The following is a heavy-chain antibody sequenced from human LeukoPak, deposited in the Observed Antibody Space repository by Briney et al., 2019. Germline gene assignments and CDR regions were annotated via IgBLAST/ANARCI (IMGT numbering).Heavy chain of an antibody. CDR3: ARAHYCGGDCYAYIDY. CDR1: GYSFINYE. J-gene: IGHJ4*02. CDR2: MNPNSGDT. Sequence: APVKVSCKASGYSFINYEISWVRQATGQGLEWMGWMNPNSGDTGYAQTFQGRVTITRNTSISTVYMELSSLRSEDTAVYYCARAHYCGGDCYAYIDYWGQGTLVTVSS. V-gene: IGHV1-8*03. D-gene: IGHD2-21*01.